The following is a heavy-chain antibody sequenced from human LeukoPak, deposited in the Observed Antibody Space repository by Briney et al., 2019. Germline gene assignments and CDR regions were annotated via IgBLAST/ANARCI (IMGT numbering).Heavy chain of an antibody. V-gene: IGHV3-30*04. CDR3: TKDREVCRGYDSFFDS. J-gene: IGHJ4*02. CDR2: IEYDGGNE. Sequence: SGRSLRLSCATSGFTFSNYAMQWVRQAPGKGLESVAFIEYDGGNEDYADSVKGRFTISRDNSGNTLFLQMNSLRTEDTAVYYCTKDREVCRGYDSFFDSWGQGTLVTVSS. D-gene: IGHD5-12*01. CDR1: GFTFSNYA.